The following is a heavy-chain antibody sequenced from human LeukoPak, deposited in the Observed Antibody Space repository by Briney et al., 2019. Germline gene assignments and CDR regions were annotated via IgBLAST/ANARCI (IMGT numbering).Heavy chain of an antibody. J-gene: IGHJ4*02. Sequence: GESLKISCKGSGYSFTNYWIGWVRQMPGKDLEWMGIIYPGDSDPRYSPSFQGQVTISADKSISTAYLQWSSLKASDTAMYYCARLDILTGSPFDYWGQGTLVTVSS. CDR3: ARLDILTGSPFDY. D-gene: IGHD3-9*01. CDR1: GYSFTNYW. CDR2: IYPGDSDP. V-gene: IGHV5-51*01.